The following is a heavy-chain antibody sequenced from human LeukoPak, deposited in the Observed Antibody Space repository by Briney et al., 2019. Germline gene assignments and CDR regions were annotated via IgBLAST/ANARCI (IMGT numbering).Heavy chain of an antibody. J-gene: IGHJ6*03. CDR1: GGSIRSSDYY. D-gene: IGHD3-3*01. CDR3: ARQKTELRYSNYYMDV. V-gene: IGHV3-21*06. Sequence: PSETLSLTCTVSGGSIRSSDYYWAWIRQAPGKGLEWVSSISSSSNNLYYADSLKGRFTISRDNAKNSLYLQMNSLSAEDTAVYYCARQKTELRYSNYYMDVWGKGTTVIVSS. CDR2: ISSSSNNL.